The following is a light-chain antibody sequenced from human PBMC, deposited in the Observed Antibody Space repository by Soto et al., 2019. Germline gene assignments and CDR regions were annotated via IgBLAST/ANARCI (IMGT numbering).Light chain of an antibody. J-gene: IGKJ1*01. CDR2: GAS. CDR3: QQYGGSPWT. CDR1: ERVASNY. Sequence: DIVMTQSPGTLSLSPVERATLSCRASERVASNYLAWYQQKPGQAPRLLIYGASSRATGIPDRFSGSGSGTDFTLTISGLEPEDFAVFYCQQYGGSPWTFGQGTKVDI. V-gene: IGKV3-20*01.